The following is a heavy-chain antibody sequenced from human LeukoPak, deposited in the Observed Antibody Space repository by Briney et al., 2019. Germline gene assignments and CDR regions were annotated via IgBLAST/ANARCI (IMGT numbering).Heavy chain of an antibody. D-gene: IGHD5-12*01. CDR1: RYTFTRYY. V-gene: IGHV1-46*01. CDR2: INPSGGST. CDR3: ARVSPRYGGYAPFDY. J-gene: IGHJ4*02. Sequence: GASVKVSCKASRYTFTRYYMHWVRQAPGQGLEWMGIINPSGGSTSYVQKFQGRVTITRDTSASTAYMELSSLRSEDMAVYYCARVSPRYGGYAPFDYWGQGTLVTVSS.